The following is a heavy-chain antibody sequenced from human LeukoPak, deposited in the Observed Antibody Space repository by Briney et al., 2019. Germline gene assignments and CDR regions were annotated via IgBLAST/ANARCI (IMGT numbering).Heavy chain of an antibody. CDR2: SISSGSTI. V-gene: IGHV3-11*04. CDR1: GFTFSDYY. D-gene: IGHD2-2*01. J-gene: IGHJ6*03. CDR3: ARESRDIVVVPAARNYYYYMDV. Sequence: GGSLRLSCAASGFTFSDYYMSWIRQAPGRGLEWVSYSISSGSTIYYADSGKGRFTISRDNAKNSLYLQMNSLSAEDTAVYYCARESRDIVVVPAARNYYYYMDVWGKGTTVTVSS.